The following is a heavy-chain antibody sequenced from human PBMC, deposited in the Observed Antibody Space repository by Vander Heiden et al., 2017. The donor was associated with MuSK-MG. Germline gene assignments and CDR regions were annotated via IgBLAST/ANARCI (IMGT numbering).Heavy chain of an antibody. D-gene: IGHD3-22*01. Sequence: EVQLVESVRGLVKSGGSVRLACAASGFTASSNYMSWVRQAPGKGLGWVSVIVTGGSTYYADSVKGRFTISRDNSKNTLDLQMTSLRAEDTAVYYCARIADSSDYFDYWGQGTLVTVSS. J-gene: IGHJ4*02. CDR1: GFTASSNY. CDR3: ARIADSSDYFDY. V-gene: IGHV3-66*01. CDR2: IVTGGST.